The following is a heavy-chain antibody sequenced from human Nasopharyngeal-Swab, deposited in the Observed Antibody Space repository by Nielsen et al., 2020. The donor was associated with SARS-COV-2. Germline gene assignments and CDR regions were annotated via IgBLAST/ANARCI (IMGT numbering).Heavy chain of an antibody. CDR3: TRTARLPVD. D-gene: IGHD5-12*01. CDR2: ISGSGSDT. J-gene: IGHJ4*02. V-gene: IGHV3-11*03. Sequence: GESLKISCAASGFTFSGYAMNWIRQAPGKGLEYISYISGSGSDTNYADSVKGRFTVSRDNAKKSLYLQMNGLRVEDTAVYYCTRTARLPVDWGQGTLVTVSS. CDR1: GFTFSGYA.